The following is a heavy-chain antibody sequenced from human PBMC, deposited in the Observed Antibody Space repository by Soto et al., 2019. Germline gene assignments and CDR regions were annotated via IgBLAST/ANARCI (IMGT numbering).Heavy chain of an antibody. V-gene: IGHV3-30*18. CDR2: ISYDGNFK. D-gene: IGHD3-10*01. CDR1: GFTFRNYG. Sequence: QVQLVESGGGVVQPGRSLRLSCAASGFTFRNYGMHWVRQAPGKGLEWVTVISYDGNFKFYTDSVKGRFTISRDNSKNTRYLQMNSLKVEDTAVYYCAKGLRGVQDFDYWGRGTLVTVSS. CDR3: AKGLRGVQDFDY. J-gene: IGHJ4*02.